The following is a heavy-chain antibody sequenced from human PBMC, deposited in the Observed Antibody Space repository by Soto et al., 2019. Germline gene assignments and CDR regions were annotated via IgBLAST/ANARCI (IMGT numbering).Heavy chain of an antibody. V-gene: IGHV4-31*03. CDR2: IYYSGST. J-gene: IGHJ6*02. CDR1: GGSLSSGGYY. CDR3: ARETLRRAFITMVRGVIIGMDV. Sequence: TSETLSLTCTVSGGSLSSGGYYWSWIRQHPGKGLEWIGYIYYSGSTYYNPSLKSRVTISVDTSKNQFSLKLSSVTAADTAVYYCARETLRRAFITMVRGVIIGMDVWGQGTTVNVSS. D-gene: IGHD3-10*01.